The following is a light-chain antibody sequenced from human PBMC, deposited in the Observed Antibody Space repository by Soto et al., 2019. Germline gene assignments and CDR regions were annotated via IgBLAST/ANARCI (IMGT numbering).Light chain of an antibody. V-gene: IGLV2-8*01. CDR1: NSDVGGYNY. CDR2: EVN. J-gene: IGLJ1*01. Sequence: QSALTQPRSVSGSPGQSVTISCTGTNSDVGGYNYVSWYQQYPGKAPKLMIYEVNKRPSGVPDRFSGSKSGNTASLTVSGLQAEDEADYYCSSYAGSSNVFGTGTKLTVL. CDR3: SSYAGSSNV.